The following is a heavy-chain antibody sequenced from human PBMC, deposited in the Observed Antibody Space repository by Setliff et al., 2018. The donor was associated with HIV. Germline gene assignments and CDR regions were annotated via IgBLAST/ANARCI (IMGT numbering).Heavy chain of an antibody. D-gene: IGHD6-6*01. Sequence: GGSLRLSCAASGFTFSDYSMNWVRQAPGKGLEWVSYISRSSTTMYYADSVKGRFTVSRDNSKNTLYLQMNSLRAEDTAVYYCARYEYSSSPAFDYWGQGTLVTVSS. CDR2: ISRSSTTM. CDR3: ARYEYSSSPAFDY. V-gene: IGHV3-48*01. CDR1: GFTFSDYS. J-gene: IGHJ4*02.